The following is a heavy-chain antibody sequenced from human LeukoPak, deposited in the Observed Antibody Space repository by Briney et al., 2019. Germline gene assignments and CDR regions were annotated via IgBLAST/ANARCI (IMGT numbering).Heavy chain of an antibody. D-gene: IGHD2-2*01. CDR1: GGSFSGYY. V-gene: IGHV4-34*01. Sequence: SETLSLTCAVYGGSFSGYYWSWIRQPPGKGLEWIGEINHSGSTNYNPSLKSRVTISVDTSKNQFSLKPSSVTAADTAVYYCARVVPAAIRAQANFDYWGQGTLVTVSS. CDR2: INHSGST. J-gene: IGHJ4*02. CDR3: ARVVPAAIRAQANFDY.